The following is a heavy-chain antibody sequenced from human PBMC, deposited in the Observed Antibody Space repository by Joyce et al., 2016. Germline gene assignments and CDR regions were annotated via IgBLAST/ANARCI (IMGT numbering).Heavy chain of an antibody. CDR3: ARGVPRVPSGDFDYSQNFFDP. V-gene: IGHV1-69*01. Sequence: VQLVQSGAEVKRPGSSLRLSCEASGGSLNNYAISWLRQAPGKGLQGMGGIVTLFGDTKYAQTFQGRGTITADESPSTVYMELRSLTSDDTAVYYCARGVPRVPSGDFDYSQNFFDPWGQGTQVTVSS. CDR1: GGSLNNYA. CDR2: IVTLFGDT. J-gene: IGHJ5*02. D-gene: IGHD3-9*01.